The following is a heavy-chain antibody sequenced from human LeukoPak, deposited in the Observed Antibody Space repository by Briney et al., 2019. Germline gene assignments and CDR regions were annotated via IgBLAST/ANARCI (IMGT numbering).Heavy chain of an antibody. CDR1: GYTFTGYY. CDR3: ARPTDYYDSSYLDY. V-gene: IGHV1-2*02. D-gene: IGHD3-22*01. Sequence: ASVKVSCKASGYTFTGYYLHWVRQAPGQGLEWMGWINPNSGGTNYAQKFQGRVTMTRDTSISTAYMELSRLRSDDTAVYYCARPTDYYDSSYLDYWGQGTLVTVSS. J-gene: IGHJ4*02. CDR2: INPNSGGT.